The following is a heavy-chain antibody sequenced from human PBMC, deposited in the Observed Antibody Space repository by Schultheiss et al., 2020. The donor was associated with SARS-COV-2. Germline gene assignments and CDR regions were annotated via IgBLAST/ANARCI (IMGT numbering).Heavy chain of an antibody. CDR3: ARAFGAVVGATTFYYYGMDV. CDR1: GYSFTSYW. CDR2: IYPGDSDT. D-gene: IGHD1-26*01. V-gene: IGHV5-51*01. J-gene: IGHJ6*02. Sequence: GESLKISCKGSGYSFTSYWIGWVRQMPGKGLEWMGIIYPGDSDTRYSPSFQGHVTISADKSISTAYLQWSSLKASDTAMYYCARAFGAVVGATTFYYYGMDVWGQGTTVTVSS.